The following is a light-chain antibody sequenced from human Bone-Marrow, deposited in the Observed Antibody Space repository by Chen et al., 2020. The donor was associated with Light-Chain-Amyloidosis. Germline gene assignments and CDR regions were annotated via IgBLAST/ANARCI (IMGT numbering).Light chain of an antibody. CDR3: SSYTITSTLV. V-gene: IGLV2-14*01. CDR1: SSDVGGDNH. J-gene: IGLJ1*01. CDR2: EVT. Sequence: QSALTQPASVSGSPGQSITISCTGTSSDVGGDNHVSWYQQHPDKAPKLIIYEVTNRPSWVPDRFSGSKSYNTASLTISGLQTEDEADYFCSSYTITSTLVFGSGTRVTVL.